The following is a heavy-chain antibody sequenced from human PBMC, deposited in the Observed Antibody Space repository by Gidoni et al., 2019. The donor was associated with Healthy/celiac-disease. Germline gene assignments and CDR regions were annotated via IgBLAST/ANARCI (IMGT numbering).Heavy chain of an antibody. CDR1: GFTFSSYG. V-gene: IGHV3-33*01. CDR3: ARASWAQLQLRWTQTEFDY. J-gene: IGHJ4*02. D-gene: IGHD4-17*01. CDR2: IWYDGSNK. Sequence: QVQLVESGGGVVQPGRSLRLSCAASGFTFSSYGMHWVRQAPGKGLEWVAVIWYDGSNKYYADSVKGRFTISRDNSKNTLYLQMNSLRAEDTAVYYCARASWAQLQLRWTQTEFDYWGQGTLVTVSS.